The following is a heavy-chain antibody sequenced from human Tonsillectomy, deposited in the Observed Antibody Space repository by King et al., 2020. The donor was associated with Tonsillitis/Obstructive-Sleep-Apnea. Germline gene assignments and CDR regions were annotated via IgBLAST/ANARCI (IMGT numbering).Heavy chain of an antibody. Sequence: DVQLVESGAEVKKPGESLRISCKGSGYSFTSYWISWVRQMPGKGLEWMGRIDPSYSYTNYSPSCQGPVTIQADKSISTAYLQWSSLKAPDTAMYYCARRQYYYDSSGQGYYYYYYMDVWGKGTTVTVSS. CDR3: ARRQYYYDSSGQGYYYYYYMDV. J-gene: IGHJ6*03. D-gene: IGHD3-22*01. CDR1: GYSFTSYW. CDR2: IDPSYSYT. V-gene: IGHV5-10-1*01.